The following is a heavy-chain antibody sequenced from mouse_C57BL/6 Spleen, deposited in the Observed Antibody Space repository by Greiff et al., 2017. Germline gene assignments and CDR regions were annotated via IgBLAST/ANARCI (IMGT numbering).Heavy chain of an antibody. J-gene: IGHJ4*01. D-gene: IGHD2-4*01. CDR1: GYTFTSYW. Sequence: VQLQQPGTELVKPGASVKLSCKASGYTFTSYWMNWVKQRPGQGLEWIGYINPRNGSTNYNEKFKSKATLTVDKSSSTAYMQLSSLTSEDSAVYYCARGRINYGMDYWGQGTSVTVSS. V-gene: IGHV1-53*01. CDR3: ARGRINYGMDY. CDR2: INPRNGST.